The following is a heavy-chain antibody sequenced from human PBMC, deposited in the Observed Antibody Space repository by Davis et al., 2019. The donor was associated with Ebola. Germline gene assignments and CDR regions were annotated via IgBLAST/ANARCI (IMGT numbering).Heavy chain of an antibody. Sequence: SVKVSCKTSGGSFSSHPISWVRQAPRQGLEWMGGIIPIFDTPHYAQKFQGRITITADASTSTAYMELSSLRSEDMATYFCARDFDGGNYYFDYWGPGTPVTVSS. D-gene: IGHD3-9*01. V-gene: IGHV1-69*13. CDR3: ARDFDGGNYYFDY. J-gene: IGHJ4*02. CDR1: GGSFSSHP. CDR2: IIPIFDTP.